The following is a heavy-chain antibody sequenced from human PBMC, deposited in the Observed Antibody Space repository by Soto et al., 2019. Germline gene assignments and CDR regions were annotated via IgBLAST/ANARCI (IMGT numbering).Heavy chain of an antibody. CDR2: IYYSGST. Sequence: SETLSLTCTVSGGSISSYYWSWIRQPPGKGLEWIGYIYYSGSTNYNPSLKSRVTISVDTSKNQFSLKLSSVTAADTAVYYCARSGFSGYSYGYVNDYWGQGTLVTVSS. J-gene: IGHJ4*02. CDR1: GGSISSYY. D-gene: IGHD5-18*01. CDR3: ARSGFSGYSYGYVNDY. V-gene: IGHV4-59*01.